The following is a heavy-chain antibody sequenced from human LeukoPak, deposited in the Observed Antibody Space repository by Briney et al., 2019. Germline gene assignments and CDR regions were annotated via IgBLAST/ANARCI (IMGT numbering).Heavy chain of an antibody. CDR2: ISPYNGKT. CDR1: GYTFTSYD. CDR3: ARVEAVTNAFDI. V-gene: IGHV1-18*01. D-gene: IGHD6-25*01. J-gene: IGHJ3*02. Sequence: GASVKVSCKASGYTFTSYDISWVRQAPGQGLEWMGWISPYNGKTNYAQKFQGRVTVTTDTSTSKVNMELRSLRSDDTAVYYCARVEAVTNAFDIWGQGTMVTVSS.